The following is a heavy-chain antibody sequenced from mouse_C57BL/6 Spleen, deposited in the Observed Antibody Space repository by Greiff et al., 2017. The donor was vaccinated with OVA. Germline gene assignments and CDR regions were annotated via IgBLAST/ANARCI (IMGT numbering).Heavy chain of an antibody. D-gene: IGHD2-5*01. Sequence: DVHLVESGGGLVQPGGSMKLSCVASGFTFSNYWMNWVRQSPEKGLEWVAQIRLKSDNYATHYAESVKGRFNISRDDSKSSVYLQMNNLRAEDTGIYYCTDSNYGYFDVWGTGTTVTVSS. CDR2: IRLKSDNYAT. CDR1: GFTFSNYW. CDR3: TDSNYGYFDV. V-gene: IGHV6-3*01. J-gene: IGHJ1*03.